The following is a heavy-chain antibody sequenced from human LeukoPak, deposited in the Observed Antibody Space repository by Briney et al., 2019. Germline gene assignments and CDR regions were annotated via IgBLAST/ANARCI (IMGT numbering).Heavy chain of an antibody. V-gene: IGHV3-30*18. J-gene: IGHJ4*02. CDR2: ISYDGSNK. D-gene: IGHD6-13*01. Sequence: PGGSLRLSCAASGFTFSSYGMHWVRQAPGKGLEWVAVISYDGSNKYYADSVKGRFTISRDNSKNTLYLQMNSLRAEDTAVYYCAKDSSSSWYGGGEFDYWGQGTLVTVSS. CDR1: GFTFSSYG. CDR3: AKDSSSSWYGGGEFDY.